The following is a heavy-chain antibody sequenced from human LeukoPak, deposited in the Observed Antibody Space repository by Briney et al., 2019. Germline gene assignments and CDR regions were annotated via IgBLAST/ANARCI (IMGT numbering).Heavy chain of an antibody. V-gene: IGHV4-34*01. D-gene: IGHD3-22*01. CDR3: ARGMIAVVADGRNHYFDY. CDR2: INHSGST. J-gene: IGHJ4*02. CDR1: GGSFSGYY. Sequence: SETLSLTCAVYGGSFSGYYWSWIRQPPGKGLEWIGEINHSGSTNYNPSLKSRVTISVDTSKNQFSLKLSSVIAADTAVYYCARGMIAVVADGRNHYFDYWGQGTLVTVSS.